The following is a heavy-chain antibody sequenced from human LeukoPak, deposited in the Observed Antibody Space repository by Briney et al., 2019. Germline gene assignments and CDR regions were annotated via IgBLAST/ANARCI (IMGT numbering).Heavy chain of an antibody. V-gene: IGHV1-69*05. D-gene: IGHD4-17*01. CDR2: IIPIFGTA. CDR1: GGTFSSYA. J-gene: IGHJ3*02. CDR3: ARGYGDYEAFDI. Sequence: SVKVSCKASGGTFSSYAISWVRQAPGQELEWMGRIIPIFGTANYAQKFQGRVTITTDESTSTAYMELSSLRSEDTAVYYCARGYGDYEAFDIWGQGTMVTVSS.